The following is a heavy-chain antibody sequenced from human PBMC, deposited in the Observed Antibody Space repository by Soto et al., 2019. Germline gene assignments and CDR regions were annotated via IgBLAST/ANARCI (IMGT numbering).Heavy chain of an antibody. CDR1: GFTFSSYA. V-gene: IGHV3-23*01. CDR2: ISGSGGST. Sequence: GESLKISCAASGFTFSSYAMSWVRQAPGKGLEWVSAISGSGGSTYYADSVKGRFTISRDNSKNTLYLQMNSLRAEDTAVYYCAKDRQLDIVVVVAANNRDAFDIWGQGTMVTVSS. CDR3: AKDRQLDIVVVVAANNRDAFDI. D-gene: IGHD2-15*01. J-gene: IGHJ3*02.